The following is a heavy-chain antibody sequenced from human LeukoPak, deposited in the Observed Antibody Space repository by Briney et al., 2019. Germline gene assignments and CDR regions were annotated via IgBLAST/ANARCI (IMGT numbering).Heavy chain of an antibody. V-gene: IGHV4-4*07. CDR3: VRDCSGGSCYPDAFDI. J-gene: IGHJ3*02. Sequence: PSETLSLTCTVSGGSISVYYWHWIRQPAGKGLEWIGRIFGSGSTNYNPSLKSRVTMSVDTSKNHFSLNLRYVTAADTAIYYCVRDCSGGSCYPDAFDIWGQGNNGHRLF. D-gene: IGHD2-15*01. CDR1: GGSISVYY. CDR2: IFGSGST.